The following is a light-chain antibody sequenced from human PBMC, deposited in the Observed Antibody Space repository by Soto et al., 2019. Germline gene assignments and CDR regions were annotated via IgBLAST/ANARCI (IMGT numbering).Light chain of an antibody. Sequence: EIVLTQSPGTLSLSPGERATLSCRASQSISTNYFAWYQQKPGQAPRLLIYGASSRATGIPDRFSGSGSGTDFTLTISRLEPEDFAVYYCQHYSSSLRTFGQGTKVEIK. J-gene: IGKJ1*01. CDR2: GAS. V-gene: IGKV3-20*01. CDR3: QHYSSSLRT. CDR1: QSISTNY.